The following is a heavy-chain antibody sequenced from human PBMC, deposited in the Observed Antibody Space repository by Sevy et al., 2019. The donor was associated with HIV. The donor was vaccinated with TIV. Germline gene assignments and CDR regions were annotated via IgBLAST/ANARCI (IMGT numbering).Heavy chain of an antibody. D-gene: IGHD6-19*01. Sequence: GSLRLSCAASEFRFSDFAMHWVRQAPGKGLEWVAFISYDGKRTKYADSVKGRFTVSRDNSDTKFYVQMNSLRVEDAAIYYCAREKVPVASGRMSYYYYYGLDVWGLGTTVTVSS. J-gene: IGHJ6*02. CDR1: EFRFSDFA. V-gene: IGHV3-30*03. CDR2: ISYDGKRT. CDR3: AREKVPVASGRMSYYYYYGLDV.